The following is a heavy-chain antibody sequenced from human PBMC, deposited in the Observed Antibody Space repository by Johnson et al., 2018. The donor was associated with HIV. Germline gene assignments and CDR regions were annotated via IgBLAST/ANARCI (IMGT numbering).Heavy chain of an antibody. CDR1: GFTFSSYG. CDR2: MWYDGTKK. V-gene: IGHV3-33*08. Sequence: QVQLVESGGGVVQPGRSLRLSCAASGFTFSSYGIYWVRQAPGKGLEWVAGMWYDGTKKNYADSVKGRFTISRDNSKNTLFLQMNSLRAEDTAVYYCARGYGVVIALLDAFDIWGQGTMVTVSS. J-gene: IGHJ3*02. D-gene: IGHD2-21*01. CDR3: ARGYGVVIALLDAFDI.